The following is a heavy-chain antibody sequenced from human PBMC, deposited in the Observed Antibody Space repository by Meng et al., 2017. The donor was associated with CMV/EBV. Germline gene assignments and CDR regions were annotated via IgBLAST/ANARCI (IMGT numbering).Heavy chain of an antibody. Sequence: QVMLVHPGVEVRSPGASVKVSCQTLGYRFSDNYMHWVRQAPGQGLEWMGWIYPNSGGTHYAQKFQDRVTMTRDTSISTVYMELSRLTSDDTAVYYCVRDHNWGPDYWGQGTLVTVSS. CDR3: VRDHNWGPDY. D-gene: IGHD1-1*01. CDR1: GYRFSDNY. CDR2: IYPNSGGT. V-gene: IGHV1-2*02. J-gene: IGHJ4*02.